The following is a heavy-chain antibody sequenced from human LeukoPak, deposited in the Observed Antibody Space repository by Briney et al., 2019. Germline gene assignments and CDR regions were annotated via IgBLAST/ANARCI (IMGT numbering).Heavy chain of an antibody. CDR1: GGAISSGGYS. CDR2: IYHSGST. CDR3: ARAGLPPGKEFDP. J-gene: IGHJ5*02. Sequence: SETLSLTCAVSGGAISSGGYSWSWIRQPQGKGLEWIGYIYHSGSTYYNPSLKSRVTISVDRSKDQFSLKLSSVTAADTAVYYCARAGLPPGKEFDPWGQGTLVTVSS. V-gene: IGHV4-30-2*01. D-gene: IGHD4-11*01.